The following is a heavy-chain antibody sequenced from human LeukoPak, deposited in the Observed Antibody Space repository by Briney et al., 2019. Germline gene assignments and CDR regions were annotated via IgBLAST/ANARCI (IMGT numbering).Heavy chain of an antibody. V-gene: IGHV3-33*06. CDR2: IWYDGSNK. CDR3: ANLYGDYGGFDY. J-gene: IGHJ4*02. CDR1: GFTFSSYG. Sequence: GRSLRLSCAASGFTFSSYGMHWVRQAPGKGLEWVAVIWYDGSNKYYADSVKGRFTISRDNSKNTLYPQMNSLRAEDTAVYYCANLYGDYGGFDYWGQGTLVTVSS. D-gene: IGHD4-17*01.